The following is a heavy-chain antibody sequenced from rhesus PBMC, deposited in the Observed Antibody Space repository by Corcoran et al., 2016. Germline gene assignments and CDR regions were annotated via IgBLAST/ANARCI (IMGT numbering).Heavy chain of an antibody. J-gene: IGHJ4*01. Sequence: QVQLQESGPGLVKPSETLSLTCAVSGGSFSSYWWSWIRQPPGKGLDWIGEINGNSGSTNYNPSLKSRVTISKDASKNQFSLKLSSVTAADTAVYYCARDEYCSSTYCSSSFDYWGQGVLVTVSS. V-gene: IGHV4-80*01. CDR1: GGSFSSYW. D-gene: IGHD2-15*01. CDR2: INGNSGST. CDR3: ARDEYCSSTYCSSSFDY.